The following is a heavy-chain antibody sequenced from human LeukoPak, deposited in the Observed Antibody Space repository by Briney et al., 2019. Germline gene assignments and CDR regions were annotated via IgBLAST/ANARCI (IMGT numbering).Heavy chain of an antibody. CDR1: GFTFSSYA. V-gene: IGHV3-23*01. J-gene: IGHJ4*02. CDR3: ATTYCSSTSCYPYYFDY. CDR2: ISGSGGST. Sequence: PGGSLRLSCAASGFTFSSYAMSWVRQAPGKGLEWVSAISGSGGSTYYADSVKGRFTISRDNSKNTLYLQMNSLRAEDTALYYCATTYCSSTSCYPYYFDYWGQGTLVTVSS. D-gene: IGHD2-2*01.